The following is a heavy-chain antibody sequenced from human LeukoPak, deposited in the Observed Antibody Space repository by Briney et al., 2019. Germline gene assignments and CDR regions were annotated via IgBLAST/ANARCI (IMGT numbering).Heavy chain of an antibody. J-gene: IGHJ4*02. CDR3: ARDPRSSWYLYYFDY. CDR1: GFTFSSYE. D-gene: IGHD6-13*01. V-gene: IGHV3-21*01. Sequence: GGSLRLSCAASGFTFSSYEMNWVRQAPGKGLEWVSSITASSSHIYYADSVKGRFTISRDNAKNSLFLQMNSLRAEDTAVYYCARDPRSSWYLYYFDYWGQGTLVTVSS. CDR2: ITASSSHI.